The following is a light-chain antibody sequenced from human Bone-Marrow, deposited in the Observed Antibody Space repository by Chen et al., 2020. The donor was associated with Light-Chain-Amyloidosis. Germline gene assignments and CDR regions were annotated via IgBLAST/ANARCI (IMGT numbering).Light chain of an antibody. CDR3: SSYAANYAYG. CDR2: DVS. V-gene: IGLV2-11*01. J-gene: IGLJ1*01. CDR1: SSDVGRFDY. Sequence: QSSLTQPHSVSGSPGQSVPISCTGPSSDVGRFDYVSWYQQHPGKAPKVIIYDVSKRPSAVPDRFSVYKSGNTASLTISRLQGEDEAEYYCSSYAANYAYGFGAGTKVTVL.